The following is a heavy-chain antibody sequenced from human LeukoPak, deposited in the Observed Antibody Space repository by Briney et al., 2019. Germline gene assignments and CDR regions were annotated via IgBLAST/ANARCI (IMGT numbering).Heavy chain of an antibody. CDR1: GGSISSYY. D-gene: IGHD3-22*01. CDR2: IYYRGNT. Sequence: SETLSPTCTVSGGSISSYYWSWIRQPPEKGLEFIGYIYYRGNTNYNPSLKSRVTISVDTSKNQFSLKLSSVTAADTAVYYCARIDTSGYNGYSFDYWGQGTLVTVSS. J-gene: IGHJ4*02. CDR3: ARIDTSGYNGYSFDY. V-gene: IGHV4-59*12.